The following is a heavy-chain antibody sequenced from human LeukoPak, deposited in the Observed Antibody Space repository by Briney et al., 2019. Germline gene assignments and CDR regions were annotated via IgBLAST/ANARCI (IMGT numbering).Heavy chain of an antibody. CDR1: GGSISSYY. V-gene: IGHV4-4*07. D-gene: IGHD1-7*01. J-gene: IGHJ5*02. CDR2: IYTSGST. Sequence: SETLSLTCTVSGGSISSYYWSWIRQPAGKGLEWIGRIYTSGSTNYNPSLKSRVTMSVDTSKNQFSLKLSSVTAADTAVYYCARGLHPPQYNWNSVDNWFDPWGQGTLVTVSS. CDR3: ARGLHPPQYNWNSVDNWFDP.